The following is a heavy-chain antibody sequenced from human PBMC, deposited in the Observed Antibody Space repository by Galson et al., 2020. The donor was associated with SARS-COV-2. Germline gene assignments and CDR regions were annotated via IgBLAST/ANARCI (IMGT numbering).Heavy chain of an antibody. V-gene: IGHV4-34*01. Sequence: LETLSLTCAVYGGSFSGYNWSWIRQSPGKGLEWIGEINHSGSTKYNPSLKSRVTISVDTSKNQFSLKLNSMTAADTGVYYCARGVPGYWGQGTLVTVSS. CDR2: INHSGST. CDR1: GGSFSGYN. CDR3: ARGVPGY. J-gene: IGHJ4*02.